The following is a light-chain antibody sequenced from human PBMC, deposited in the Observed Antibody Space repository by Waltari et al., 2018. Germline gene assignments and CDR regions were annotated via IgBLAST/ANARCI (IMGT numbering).Light chain of an antibody. CDR2: KAS. V-gene: IGKV1-5*03. CDR1: QSISTW. CDR3: QHSDT. Sequence: DIHLTQSPPTLSASVGDRVTMTCRASQSISTWLAWYQQKPGNPPKLLIYKASTLQSGVPSRFSGSGSGTEFTLTISSLQSDDFATYYCQHSDTFGQGTKVDIK. J-gene: IGKJ2*01.